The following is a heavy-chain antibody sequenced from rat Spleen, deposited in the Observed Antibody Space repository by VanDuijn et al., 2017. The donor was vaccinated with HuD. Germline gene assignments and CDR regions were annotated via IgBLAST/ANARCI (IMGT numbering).Heavy chain of an antibody. V-gene: IGHV5S23*01. CDR1: GFTFSDFD. D-gene: IGHD1-11*01. J-gene: IGHJ2*01. CDR3: ATEGAYYGGYLPFAY. Sequence: EVQLVESGGGLVQPGRSLKLSCAASGFTFSDFDMAWVRQAPTKGLEWVASISTGDDDTYYRDSVKGRFTISRDIAKTTLYLHMTSLRSEDTATYYCATEGAYYGGYLPFAYWGQGVMVTVSS. CDR2: ISTGDDDT.